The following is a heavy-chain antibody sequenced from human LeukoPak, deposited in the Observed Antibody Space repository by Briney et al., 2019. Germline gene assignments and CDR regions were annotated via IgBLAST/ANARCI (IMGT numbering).Heavy chain of an antibody. CDR2: INHSGST. D-gene: IGHD2-8*02. J-gene: IGHJ6*03. V-gene: IGHV4-34*01. CDR1: GGSFSGYY. Sequence: SETLSLTCAVYGGSFSGYYWSWIRQPPGKGLEWIGEINHSGSTNYNPSLKSRVTISVDTSKNQFSLKLSSVTAADTAVYYCARAGVLGPRHYYYYMNVWGKGTTVTVSS. CDR3: ARAGVLGPRHYYYYMNV.